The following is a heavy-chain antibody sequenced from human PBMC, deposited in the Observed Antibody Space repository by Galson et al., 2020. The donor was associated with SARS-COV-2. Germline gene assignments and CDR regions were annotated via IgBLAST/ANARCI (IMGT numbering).Heavy chain of an antibody. J-gene: IGHJ4*02. Sequence: GGSLRLSCSASGFTFSMYGMHWVRQAPGKGLESFSSIATKGGNRYYAESVKGRFTISRDNSKSTLYLLMESLRPEDTALYYCVKSWSSTPGVASNYFFDYWGQGTLVTVSS. CDR3: VKSWSSTPGVASNYFFDY. V-gene: IGHV3-64D*06. CDR1: GFTFSMYG. CDR2: IATKGGNR. D-gene: IGHD2-15*01.